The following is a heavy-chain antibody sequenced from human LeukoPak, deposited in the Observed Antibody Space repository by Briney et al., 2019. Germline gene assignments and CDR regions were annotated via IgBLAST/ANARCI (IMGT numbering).Heavy chain of an antibody. CDR1: GGSFSSYY. CDR2: INHSGST. D-gene: IGHD3-10*01. Sequence: SETLSLTCAVYGGSFSSYYWSWIRRPPGKGLEWIGEINHSGSTNYNPSLKSRVTISVDTSKNQFSLKLSSVTAADTAVYYCARAPSLYGSGSYYTPYYYYGMDVWGKATTVTVSS. CDR3: ARAPSLYGSGSYYTPYYYYGMDV. V-gene: IGHV4-34*01. J-gene: IGHJ6*04.